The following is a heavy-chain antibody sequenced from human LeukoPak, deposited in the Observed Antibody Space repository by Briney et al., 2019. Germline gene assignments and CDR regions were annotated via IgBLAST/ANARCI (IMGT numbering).Heavy chain of an antibody. Sequence: GGSLRLPCAASGFTFSRYWMTWVRQAPGKGLEWVANIKQDGSEKYYVDSVKGRFTISRDNAKNSLYLQMKSLRAEDTAVYFCARDYPTTVSTAVGDYFYYYMDVWGKGTTVTISS. D-gene: IGHD4-17*01. CDR1: GFTFSRYW. CDR2: IKQDGSEK. J-gene: IGHJ6*03. CDR3: ARDYPTTVSTAVGDYFYYYMDV. V-gene: IGHV3-7*01.